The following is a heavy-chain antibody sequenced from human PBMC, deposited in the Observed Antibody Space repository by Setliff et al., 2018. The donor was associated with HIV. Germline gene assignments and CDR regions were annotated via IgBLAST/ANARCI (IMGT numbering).Heavy chain of an antibody. D-gene: IGHD3-10*01. J-gene: IGHJ6*03. CDR3: ARQVRGLLPFYYMDV. CDR1: GGSISSSSYY. CDR2: IYYSGST. Sequence: PSETLSLTCTVSGGSISSSSYYWGWIRQPPGKGLEWIGSIYYSGSTYYNPSLKSRVTISVDTSKNQFSLKLSSVTAADTAVYYCARQVRGLLPFYYMDVWGKGTTVTVSS. V-gene: IGHV4-39*01.